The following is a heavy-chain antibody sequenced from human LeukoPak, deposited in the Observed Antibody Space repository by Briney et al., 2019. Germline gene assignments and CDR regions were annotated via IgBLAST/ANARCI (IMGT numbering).Heavy chain of an antibody. CDR3: ARDLYDSSGYFYVAS. V-gene: IGHV3-23*01. CDR1: GFTFSSYA. J-gene: IGHJ5*02. Sequence: VQPGGSPRLSCAASGFTFSSYAMNWARQAPWKGLEWVSAISSSGSSTAYSDSGKVRFTISRDNAKNSLYLQMMSLRAEDTALYYCARDLYDSSGYFYVASWGQGTLVTVSS. D-gene: IGHD3-22*01. CDR2: ISSSGSST.